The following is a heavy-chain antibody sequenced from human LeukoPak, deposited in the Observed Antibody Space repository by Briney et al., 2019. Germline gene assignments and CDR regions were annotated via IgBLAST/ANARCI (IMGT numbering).Heavy chain of an antibody. CDR2: IHWNDGST. D-gene: IGHD1-7*01. CDR3: ARRYNWNYAIDY. Sequence: PGGSLRLSCAASGFTFDEYGMSWVRQAPGKGLEWVSGIHWNDGSTSYADSVKGRFTISRDNAKNSLFLQMNSLRAEDTALYYCARRYNWNYAIDYWGQGTLVTVSS. J-gene: IGHJ4*02. V-gene: IGHV3-20*04. CDR1: GFTFDEYG.